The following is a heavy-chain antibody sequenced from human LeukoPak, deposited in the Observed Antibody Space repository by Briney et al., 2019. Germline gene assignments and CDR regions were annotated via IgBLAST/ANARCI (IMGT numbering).Heavy chain of an antibody. Sequence: PSETLSLTCTVSGGSISSGDYYWSWIRQPPGKGLEWIGYIYYSGSTYSNPPLKSRLTISVDTSKNQFSLKLSSVTAADTAVYYCATLEGFGVVTNYYFDYWGQGTLVTVSS. J-gene: IGHJ4*02. D-gene: IGHD3-3*01. V-gene: IGHV4-30-4*08. CDR2: IYYSGST. CDR1: GGSISSGDYY. CDR3: ATLEGFGVVTNYYFDY.